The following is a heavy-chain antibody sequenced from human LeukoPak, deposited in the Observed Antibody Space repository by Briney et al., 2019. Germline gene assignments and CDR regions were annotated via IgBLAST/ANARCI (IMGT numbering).Heavy chain of an antibody. Sequence: SVKVSCKASGFTFTSSAMQWVRQARGQRLEWIGWIVVGSGNTNYVQKFQERVTITRDMSTSTAYMELSSPRSEDTAVYYCAAPNYGSGSYSEYWGQGTLVTVSS. CDR1: GFTFTSSA. D-gene: IGHD3-10*01. J-gene: IGHJ4*02. CDR2: IVVGSGNT. CDR3: AAPNYGSGSYSEY. V-gene: IGHV1-58*02.